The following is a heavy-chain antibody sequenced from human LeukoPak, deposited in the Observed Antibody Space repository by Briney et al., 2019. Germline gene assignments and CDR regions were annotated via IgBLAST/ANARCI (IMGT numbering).Heavy chain of an antibody. V-gene: IGHV3-7*01. CDR3: ARDTRTFDY. D-gene: IGHD1-26*01. CDR1: GFTFSRYR. J-gene: IGHJ4*02. CDR2: IKQDGSEK. Sequence: GGSLRLSCAASGFTFSRYRRNGVRQAPGKGLEWVANIKQDGSEKYYVDSVKGRFTISRDNAKNSLFLQMNSLRAEDTAVYYCARDTRTFDYWGQGTLVTVSS.